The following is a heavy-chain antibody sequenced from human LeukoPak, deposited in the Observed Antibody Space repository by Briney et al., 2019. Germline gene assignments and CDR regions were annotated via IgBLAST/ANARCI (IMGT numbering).Heavy chain of an antibody. CDR1: GFTFSSYA. CDR2: ISGSGGST. V-gene: IGHV3-23*01. Sequence: GRSLRLSCAASGFTFSSYAMSWVRQAPGKGLECVSAISGSGGSTYYADSVKGRLTISRDNSRNTLYLQMNSLRAEDTAVYYCAKDDYDILTGYYSYYYYYMDVWGKGTTVTVSS. CDR3: AKDDYDILTGYYSYYYYYMDV. D-gene: IGHD3-9*01. J-gene: IGHJ6*03.